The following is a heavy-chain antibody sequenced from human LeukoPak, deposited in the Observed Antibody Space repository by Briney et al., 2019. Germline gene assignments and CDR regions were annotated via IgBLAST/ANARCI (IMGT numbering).Heavy chain of an antibody. D-gene: IGHD6-19*01. CDR3: AGGDRNGWYFDY. CDR1: GFRFDDHG. Sequence: GGSLRLSCAASGFRFDDHGMSWVRQVPGEGLEWVSGINWNGASTGYGDSVKGRFTISRDNAKNSLYLQMNSLRAEDTALYYCAGGDRNGWYFDYWGQGILVTVSS. J-gene: IGHJ4*02. V-gene: IGHV3-20*04. CDR2: INWNGAST.